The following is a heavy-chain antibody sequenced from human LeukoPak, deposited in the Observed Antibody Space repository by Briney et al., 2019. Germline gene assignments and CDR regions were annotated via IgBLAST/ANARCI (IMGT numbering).Heavy chain of an antibody. CDR1: GGSISSYY. J-gene: IGHJ6*03. D-gene: IGHD1-7*01. V-gene: IGHV4-4*07. Sequence: SETLSLTCTVSGGSISSYYWSWIRQPAGKGLEWIGRIYTSGSTNYNPSLKSRVTMSVDTSKNQFSLKLSSVTAADTAVYYCARVAVTGTTGNYYYMDVWGKGTTVTVSS. CDR3: ARVAVTGTTGNYYYMDV. CDR2: IYTSGST.